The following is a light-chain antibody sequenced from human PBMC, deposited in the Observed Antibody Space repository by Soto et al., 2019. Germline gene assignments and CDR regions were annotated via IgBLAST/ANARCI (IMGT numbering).Light chain of an antibody. CDR2: DVS. CDR3: ISYTIRSTPI. V-gene: IGLV2-14*03. CDR1: SSDVGGYNY. Sequence: QSVLTQPASVSGSPGQSITISCTGSSSDVGGYNYVSWYQQHPGKAPKLMIYDVSNRPSGVSNRFSGSKSGSTASLSISGLQAEDEADYYCISYTIRSTPIFGVGTKVTVL. J-gene: IGLJ2*01.